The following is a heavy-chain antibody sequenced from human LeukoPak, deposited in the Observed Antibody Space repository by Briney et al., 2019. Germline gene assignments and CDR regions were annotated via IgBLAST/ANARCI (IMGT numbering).Heavy chain of an antibody. V-gene: IGHV3-11*01. D-gene: IGHD1-26*01. CDR2: ISSSGSTI. J-gene: IGHJ5*02. Sequence: PGGSLRLSCAASGFTFSDYYMSWIRQAPGKGLEWVSYISSSGSTIYYADSVKGRFTISRDNAKNSLYLQMNSLGAEDTAVYYCARGGLDASYNWFDPWGQGTLVTVSS. CDR3: ARGGLDASYNWFDP. CDR1: GFTFSDYY.